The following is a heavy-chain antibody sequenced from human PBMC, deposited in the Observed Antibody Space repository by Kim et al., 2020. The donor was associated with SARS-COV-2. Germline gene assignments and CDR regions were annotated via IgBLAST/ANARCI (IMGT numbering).Heavy chain of an antibody. CDR3: ARDLPGRFLEWLLWDDWFDP. D-gene: IGHD3-3*01. J-gene: IGHJ5*02. Sequence: ASVKVSCKASGYTFTGYYMHWVRQAPGQGLEWMGRINPNSGGTNYAQKFQGRVTMTRDTSISTAYMELSRLRSDDTAVYYCARDLPGRFLEWLLWDDWFDPWGQGTLVTVSS. CDR1: GYTFTGYY. V-gene: IGHV1-2*06. CDR2: INPNSGGT.